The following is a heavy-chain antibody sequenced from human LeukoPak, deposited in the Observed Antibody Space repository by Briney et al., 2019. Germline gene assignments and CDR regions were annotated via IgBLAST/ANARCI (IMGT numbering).Heavy chain of an antibody. CDR3: ATDEPTRPITMVRRVMLSAFET. D-gene: IGHD3-10*01. Sequence: SVKVSCKASGGTFSSYAISWVRQAPGQGLEWMGGIIPIFGTANYAQKFQGRVTITADESTSTAYMELSSLRSEDTAVYYCATDEPTRPITMVRRVMLSAFETWGQGTMVTASS. J-gene: IGHJ3*02. CDR1: GGTFSSYA. V-gene: IGHV1-69*13. CDR2: IIPIFGTA.